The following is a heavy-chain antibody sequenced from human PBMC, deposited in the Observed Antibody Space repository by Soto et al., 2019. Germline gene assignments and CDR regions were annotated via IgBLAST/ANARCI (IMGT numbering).Heavy chain of an antibody. CDR3: AKDSLPYSSSWYNWFDP. D-gene: IGHD6-13*01. CDR2: ISGSGGST. CDR1: GFTFNFYY. Sequence: PGGSLRLSCAASGFTFNFYYMSWVHQAPGKGLEWVSAISGSGGSTYYADSVKGRFTISRDNSKNTLYLQMNSLRAEDTAVYYCAKDSLPYSSSWYNWFDPWGQGTLVTVSS. V-gene: IGHV3-23*01. J-gene: IGHJ5*02.